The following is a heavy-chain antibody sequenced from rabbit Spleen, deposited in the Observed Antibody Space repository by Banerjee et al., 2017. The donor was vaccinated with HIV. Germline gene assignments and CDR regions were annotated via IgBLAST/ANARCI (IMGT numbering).Heavy chain of an antibody. J-gene: IGHJ6*01. Sequence: QEQLVESGGGLVQPEGSLTLTCTASGFSLSNNYVMCWVRQAPGKGLEWIACIYAGSSGSTYYASWAKGRFTISKTSSTTVTLQMTSLTAADTATYFCARDTGSSFSSYGMDLWGPGTLVTVS. CDR1: GFSLSNNYV. D-gene: IGHD8-1*01. V-gene: IGHV1S45*01. CDR2: IYAGSSGST. CDR3: ARDTGSSFSSYGMDL.